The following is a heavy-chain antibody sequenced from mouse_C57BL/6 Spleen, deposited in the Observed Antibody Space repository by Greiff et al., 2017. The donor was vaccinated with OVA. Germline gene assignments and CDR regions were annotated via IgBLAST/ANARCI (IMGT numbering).Heavy chain of an antibody. V-gene: IGHV1-61*01. CDR3: ARKDWDGGYYFDY. J-gene: IGHJ2*01. CDR1: GYTFTSYW. Sequence: VQLQQPGAELVRPGSSVKLSCKASGYTFTSYWMDWVKQRPGQGLEWIGNIYPSDSETHYNQKFKDKATLTVDKSSSTAYMQLSSLTSEDSAVYYCARKDWDGGYYFDYWGQGTTLTVSS. D-gene: IGHD4-1*01. CDR2: IYPSDSET.